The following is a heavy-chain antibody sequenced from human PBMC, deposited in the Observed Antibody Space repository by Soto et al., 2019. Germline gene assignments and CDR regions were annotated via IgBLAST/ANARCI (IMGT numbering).Heavy chain of an antibody. CDR2: MNPNSGNT. CDR3: ASYSGYEDDYYYYYMDV. J-gene: IGHJ6*03. V-gene: IGHV1-8*01. Sequence: ASVKVSCKASGYTFTSYDINWVRQATGQGLEWMGWMNPNSGNTGYAQKFQGRVTMTRNTSISTAYMELSSLRSEDTAVYYCASYSGYEDDYYYYYMDVWGKGTTVTVSS. D-gene: IGHD5-12*01. CDR1: GYTFTSYD.